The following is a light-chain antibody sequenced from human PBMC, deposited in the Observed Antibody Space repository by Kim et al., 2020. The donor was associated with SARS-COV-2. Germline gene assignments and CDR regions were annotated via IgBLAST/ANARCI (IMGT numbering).Light chain of an antibody. Sequence: GQSVTIACTGTRSDVGGYNYVSWYQQHPGKVPKLLIYEVSTRPSGVPDRFSGSKSGNTASLTVSGLQGEDEADYYCSSYAGSNNLVFGGGTKLTVL. CDR1: RSDVGGYNY. CDR3: SSYAGSNNLV. J-gene: IGLJ2*01. V-gene: IGLV2-8*01. CDR2: EVS.